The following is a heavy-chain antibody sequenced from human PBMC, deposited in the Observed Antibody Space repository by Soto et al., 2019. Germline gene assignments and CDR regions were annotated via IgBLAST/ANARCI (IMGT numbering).Heavy chain of an antibody. D-gene: IGHD6-19*01. CDR3: ARQQRYSSGWGPYYYGMDV. CDR1: GYNFTKNW. V-gene: IGHV5-51*01. J-gene: IGHJ6*02. Sequence: GESLKISCRGTGYNFTKNWIGWVRQMPGKGLEWMGIIYPGDSETRYSPSFQGQVTISADKSISTAYLQWSSLKASDTAMYYCARQQRYSSGWGPYYYGMDVWGQGTTVTVSS. CDR2: IYPGDSET.